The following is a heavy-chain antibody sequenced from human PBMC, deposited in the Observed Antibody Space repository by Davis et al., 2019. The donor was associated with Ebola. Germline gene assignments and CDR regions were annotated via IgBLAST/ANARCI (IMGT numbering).Heavy chain of an antibody. J-gene: IGHJ6*02. CDR1: GFTFSSYS. Sequence: GESLKISCAASGFTFSSYSMNWIRQAPGKGLEWVSVIYSGGSTYYADSVKGRFTISRDNSKNTLYLQMNSLRAEDTAVYYCARGEMATIYYYYGMDVWGQGTTVTVSS. V-gene: IGHV3-66*01. CDR2: IYSGGST. CDR3: ARGEMATIYYYYGMDV. D-gene: IGHD5-24*01.